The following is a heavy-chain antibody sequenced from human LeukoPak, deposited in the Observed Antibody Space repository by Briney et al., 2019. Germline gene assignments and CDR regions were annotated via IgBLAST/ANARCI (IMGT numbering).Heavy chain of an antibody. CDR1: GLTFSSYG. J-gene: IGHJ6*02. CDR2: ISYDGSNK. D-gene: IGHD2-2*01. Sequence: PGRSLTLSCAASGLTFSSYGMHWVRQAPGKGLEWVAVISYDGSNKYYADSVKGRFTISRDNSKNTLYLQMNSLRAEDTAVYYCAKGAGDCSSTSCYEVNYYYGMDVWGQGTTVTVSS. CDR3: AKGAGDCSSTSCYEVNYYYGMDV. V-gene: IGHV3-30*18.